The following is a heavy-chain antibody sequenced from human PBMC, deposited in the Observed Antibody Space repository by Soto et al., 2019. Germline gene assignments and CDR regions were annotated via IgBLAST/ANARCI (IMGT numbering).Heavy chain of an antibody. CDR1: GFTFSSYA. CDR2: ISGSGGST. J-gene: IGHJ6*02. CDR3: AKSARRFYDILTGYPSDYYYYGMDV. V-gene: IGHV3-23*01. D-gene: IGHD3-9*01. Sequence: EGSLRLSCAASGFTFSSYAMSWVRQAPGKGLEWVSAISGSGGSTYYADSVKGRFTISRDNSKNTLYLQMNSLRAEDTAVYYCAKSARRFYDILTGYPSDYYYYGMDVWGQGTTVTVSS.